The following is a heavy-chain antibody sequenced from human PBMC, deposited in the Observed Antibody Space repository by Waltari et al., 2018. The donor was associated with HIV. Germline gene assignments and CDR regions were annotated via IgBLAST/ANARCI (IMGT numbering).Heavy chain of an antibody. CDR3: AKVGMTAVTSYAIDI. CDR2: ISLKSGTI. J-gene: IGHJ3*02. D-gene: IGHD4-17*01. V-gene: IGHV3-9*01. CDR1: GFKFADYA. Sequence: EVLLVESGGGLVQPGGSLRLSCAASGFKFADYAMHWVRQAPGRCLDGVSSISLKSGTIGYADSVKGRFTISRDNAKNSLSLQMNSLRPGDTALYYCAKVGMTAVTSYAIDIWGQGTMVTVSS.